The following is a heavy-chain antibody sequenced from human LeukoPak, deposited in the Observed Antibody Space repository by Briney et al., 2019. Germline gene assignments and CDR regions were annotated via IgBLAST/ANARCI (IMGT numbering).Heavy chain of an antibody. J-gene: IGHJ4*02. CDR3: ARIAMGPWGYFDY. CDR2: IYHSGST. V-gene: IGHV4-38-2*01. D-gene: IGHD5-18*01. Sequence: SETLSLTCAVSGYSISSGYYWGWIRQPPGKGLEWIGSIYHSGSTYYNPSLKSRVTISVDTSKNQFSLKLSSVTAADTAVYYCARIAMGPWGYFDYWGQGTLVTVSS. CDR1: GYSISSGYY.